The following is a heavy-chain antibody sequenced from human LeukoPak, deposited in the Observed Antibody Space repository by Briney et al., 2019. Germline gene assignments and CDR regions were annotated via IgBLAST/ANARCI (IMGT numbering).Heavy chain of an antibody. CDR1: GGSISSYY. V-gene: IGHV4-59*12. CDR3: AGLRDGYIAY. Sequence: NSSETLSLTCTVSGGSISSYYWSWIRQPPGKGLEWIGYIYYSGSTNYNPSLKSRVTISVDTSKNQFSLQLNSVTPEDTAVYYCAGLRDGYIAYWGQGTLVTVSS. J-gene: IGHJ4*02. CDR2: IYYSGST. D-gene: IGHD5-24*01.